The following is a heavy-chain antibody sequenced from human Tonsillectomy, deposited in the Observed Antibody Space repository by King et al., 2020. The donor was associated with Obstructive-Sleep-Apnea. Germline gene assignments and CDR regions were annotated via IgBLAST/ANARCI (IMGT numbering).Heavy chain of an antibody. CDR3: ARHEIGVIRAPFDY. Sequence: MQLQESGPGLVKPSETLSLTCTVSGGSISGYYWSWIRQPPGKGLEWIGYIYYSGSTDYNPSLKSRVTISVDTSKNHFSLKLSSVTAADTAIYYCARHEIGVIRAPFDYGGQGALVTVSS. J-gene: IGHJ4*02. CDR1: GGSISGYY. V-gene: IGHV4-59*08. CDR2: IYYSGST. D-gene: IGHD2-21*01.